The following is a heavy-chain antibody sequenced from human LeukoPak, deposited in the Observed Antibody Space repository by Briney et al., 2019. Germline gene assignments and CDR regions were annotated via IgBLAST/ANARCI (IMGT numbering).Heavy chain of an antibody. Sequence: GRSLRLSCAASGFTFSSYGMHWVRQAPGKGLEWVALISYEGSNEYYADSVRGRFTISRDNSKFTLYMQMNSLRAEDTAVYYCARVRAGYCTSTSCYTGMDVWGQGTTVTVSS. V-gene: IGHV3-30*03. CDR3: ARVRAGYCTSTSCYTGMDV. D-gene: IGHD2-2*01. J-gene: IGHJ6*02. CDR2: ISYEGSNE. CDR1: GFTFSSYG.